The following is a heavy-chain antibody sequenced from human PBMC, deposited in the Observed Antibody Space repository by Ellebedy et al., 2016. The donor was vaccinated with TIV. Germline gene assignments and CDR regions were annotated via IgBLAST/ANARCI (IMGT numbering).Heavy chain of an antibody. Sequence: GESLKISXAASGFTFSSYGMHWVRQAPGKGLEWVAVISYDGSNKYYADSVKGRFTISRDNSKNTLHLQMSSLRAEDTAVYYCTNWRLYYYDKTSYTYYGLDVWGQGTTVTVSS. D-gene: IGHD3-22*01. CDR2: ISYDGSNK. CDR1: GFTFSSYG. J-gene: IGHJ6*02. V-gene: IGHV3-30*18. CDR3: TNWRLYYYDKTSYTYYGLDV.